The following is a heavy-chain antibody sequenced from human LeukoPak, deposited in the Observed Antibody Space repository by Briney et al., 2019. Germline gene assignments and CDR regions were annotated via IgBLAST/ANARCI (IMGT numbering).Heavy chain of an antibody. Sequence: EASVKVSCKASGGTFSSYAISWVRQAPGQGLEWMGRIIPILGIANYAQKFQGRVTITADKSTRTAYMELSSLRSEDMAVYYCARDAYEEMATTGRGQGTLVTVSS. D-gene: IGHD5-24*01. J-gene: IGHJ4*02. CDR1: GGTFSSYA. CDR2: IIPILGIA. V-gene: IGHV1-69*04. CDR3: ARDAYEEMATTG.